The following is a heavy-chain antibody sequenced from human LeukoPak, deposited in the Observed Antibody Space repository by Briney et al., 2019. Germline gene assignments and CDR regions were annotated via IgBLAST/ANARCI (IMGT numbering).Heavy chain of an antibody. CDR2: IYPGDSDT. CDR1: GYSFTSYW. Sequence: GESLKISCKGSGYSFTSYWIGWVRQMPGKGLEWMGIIYPGDSDTRYSPSFQGQVTISADKSISTAYLQWSSLKASDTAMYYCARLANILTGYYLNAFDIWGQGTMVTVSS. D-gene: IGHD3-9*01. CDR3: ARLANILTGYYLNAFDI. J-gene: IGHJ3*02. V-gene: IGHV5-51*01.